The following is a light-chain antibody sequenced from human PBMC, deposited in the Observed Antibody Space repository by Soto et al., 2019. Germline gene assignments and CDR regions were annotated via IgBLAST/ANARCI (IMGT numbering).Light chain of an antibody. J-gene: IGLJ3*02. Sequence: QSALTQPRSVSGSPGQSVTISCTATSSDVGGSNLVSWYQQHAGRAPKLVIYDVIKRPSGVPDRFSGSKSGNTASLTISGLQVEDEAEYYCCSYAGNSLWVFGEGTKLSVL. CDR3: CSYAGNSLWV. CDR1: SSDVGGSNL. CDR2: DVI. V-gene: IGLV2-11*01.